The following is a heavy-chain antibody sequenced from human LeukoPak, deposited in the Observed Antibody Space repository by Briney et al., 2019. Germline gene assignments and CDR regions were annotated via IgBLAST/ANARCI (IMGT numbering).Heavy chain of an antibody. J-gene: IGHJ4*02. CDR3: AKAPTKEEEWLLLNYFDY. CDR1: GFTFSSYA. CDR2: ISGSGTRT. D-gene: IGHD3-22*01. Sequence: PGGSLRLSCAASGFTFSSYAMSWVRQAPGKRLEWVSAISGSGTRTYYADSVKGRFTISRDNSKNTLYLQMNSLRAEDTAVYYCAKAPTKEEEWLLLNYFDYWGQGTLVTVSS. V-gene: IGHV3-23*01.